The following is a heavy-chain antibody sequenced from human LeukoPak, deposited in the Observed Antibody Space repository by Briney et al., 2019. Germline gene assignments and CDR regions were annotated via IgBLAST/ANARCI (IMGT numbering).Heavy chain of an antibody. CDR3: ARRARGSYSY. CDR1: GGSISSGGYY. J-gene: IGHJ4*02. D-gene: IGHD1-26*01. Sequence: SQTLCLSCTVSGGSISSGGYYWSWIRQHPWKGLVWIGYIYYSGSTYYNPSLKSRATISVDTSKNQFSLKLSSVTAADTAVYYCARRARGSYSYWGQGTLGTVSS. CDR2: IYYSGST. V-gene: IGHV4-31*03.